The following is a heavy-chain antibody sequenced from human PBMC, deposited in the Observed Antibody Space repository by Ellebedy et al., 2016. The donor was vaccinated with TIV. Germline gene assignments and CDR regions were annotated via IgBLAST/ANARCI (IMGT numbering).Heavy chain of an antibody. V-gene: IGHV3-30*18. J-gene: IGHJ1*01. D-gene: IGHD2-8*02. CDR1: GFSFDIYG. CDR2: ISYDGSDQ. CDR3: AKDLGAGGGTVFQR. Sequence: GGSLRLSXSSSGFSFDIYGIHWVRLAPGKGLEWVSFISYDGSDQFYADSVRGRFTISRDNSKSTLYLQMNSLRAEDTAVYYCAKDLGAGGGTVFQRWGQGTLVIVSS.